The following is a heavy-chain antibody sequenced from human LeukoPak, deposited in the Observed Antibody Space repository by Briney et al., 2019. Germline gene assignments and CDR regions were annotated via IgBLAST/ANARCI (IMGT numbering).Heavy chain of an antibody. CDR2: ISSSSSYI. V-gene: IGHV3-21*01. D-gene: IGHD3-10*01. CDR3: ARASLLWFGETLYYFDY. Sequence: GGSLRLSCAASGFTFSTYGMNWVRHAPGKGLEWVSSISSSSSYIYYADSVKGRFTISRDNAKNSLYLQMNSLRAEDTAVYYCARASLLWFGETLYYFDYWGQGTLVTVSS. CDR1: GFTFSTYG. J-gene: IGHJ4*02.